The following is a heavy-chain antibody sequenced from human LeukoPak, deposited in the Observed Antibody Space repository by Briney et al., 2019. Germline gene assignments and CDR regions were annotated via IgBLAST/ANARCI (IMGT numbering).Heavy chain of an antibody. CDR3: ARDRRVTIFGVVSNWFDP. J-gene: IGHJ5*02. Sequence: GASVKVSCKASGYTFTGYYMHWVRQAPGQGLEWMGWINPNSGGTNYAQKFQGRVTMTRDTSISTAYMELSRLRSDDTAVYYCARDRRVTIFGVVSNWFDPWGQGTLVTVSS. CDR2: INPNSGGT. V-gene: IGHV1-2*02. CDR1: GYTFTGYY. D-gene: IGHD3-3*01.